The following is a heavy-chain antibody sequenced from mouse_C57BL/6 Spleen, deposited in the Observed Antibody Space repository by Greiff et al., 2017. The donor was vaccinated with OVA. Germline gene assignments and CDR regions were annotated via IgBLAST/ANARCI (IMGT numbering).Heavy chain of an antibody. J-gene: IGHJ4*01. D-gene: IGHD1-1*01. CDR2: IRNKANGYTT. CDR3: ARYMGDYYGSSQSPYYYAMDY. Sequence: EVHLVESGGGLVQPGGSLSLSCAASGFTFTDYYMSWVRQPPGKALEWLGFIRNKANGYTTEYSASVKGRFTISRDNSQSILYLQMNALRAEDSATYYCARYMGDYYGSSQSPYYYAMDYWGQGTSVTVSS. V-gene: IGHV7-3*01. CDR1: GFTFTDYY.